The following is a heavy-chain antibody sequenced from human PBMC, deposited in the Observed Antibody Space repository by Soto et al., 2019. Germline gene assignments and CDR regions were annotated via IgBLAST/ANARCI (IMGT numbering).Heavy chain of an antibody. D-gene: IGHD3-10*01. V-gene: IGHV3-23*01. CDR3: ANHGGFDF. CDR2: ISVRGDYR. J-gene: IGHJ3*01. Sequence: EGQLLQSGGGLVQPGESLRVSCGASGFTFSSSGMSWVRQAPGKGLEWVSSISVRGDYRYYADSVKGRFTISRVNSKNTLYLQMNSLTAEDTAVYYCANHGGFDFWGQGTMVAVSS. CDR1: GFTFSSSG.